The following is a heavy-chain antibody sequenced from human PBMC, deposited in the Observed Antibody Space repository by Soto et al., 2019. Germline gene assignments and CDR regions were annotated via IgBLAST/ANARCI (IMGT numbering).Heavy chain of an antibody. CDR3: AKCRRYYDFWSGYFDYGMDV. CDR1: GFTFSSYG. V-gene: IGHV3-30*18. CDR2: ISYDGSNK. D-gene: IGHD3-3*01. Sequence: LRLSCAASGFTFSSYGMHWVRQAPGKGLEWVAVISYDGSNKYYADSVKGRFTISRDNSKNTLYLQMNSLRAEDTAVYYCAKCRRYYDFWSGYFDYGMDVWGQGTTVTVS. J-gene: IGHJ6*02.